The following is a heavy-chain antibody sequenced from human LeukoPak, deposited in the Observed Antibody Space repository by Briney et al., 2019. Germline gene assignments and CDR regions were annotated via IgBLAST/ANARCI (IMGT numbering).Heavy chain of an antibody. CDR2: ISYDGSNK. CDR1: GFTFSSYG. CDR3: CSSGHYYYYMDV. J-gene: IGHJ6*03. V-gene: IGHV3-30*03. D-gene: IGHD6-6*01. Sequence: GGSLRLSCAASGFTFSSYGMHWVRQAPGKGLEWVAVISYDGSNKYYADSVKGRFTISRDNSKNTLYLQMNSLRAEDTAVYYCCSSGHYYYYMDVWGKGTTVTVSS.